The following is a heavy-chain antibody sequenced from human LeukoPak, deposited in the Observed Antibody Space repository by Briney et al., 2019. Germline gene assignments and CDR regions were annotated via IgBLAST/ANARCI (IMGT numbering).Heavy chain of an antibody. D-gene: IGHD3-3*01. V-gene: IGHV1-2*02. Sequence: ASVTVSCKASGYTFTGYYMHWVRQAPGQGLEWMGWINPNSGGTEYVQKFQGRVTMTRDTSISTAYMELSRLRSDDTAVYYCARQSYDVSNWFDPWGQGTLVTVSS. CDR2: INPNSGGT. J-gene: IGHJ5*02. CDR3: ARQSYDVSNWFDP. CDR1: GYTFTGYY.